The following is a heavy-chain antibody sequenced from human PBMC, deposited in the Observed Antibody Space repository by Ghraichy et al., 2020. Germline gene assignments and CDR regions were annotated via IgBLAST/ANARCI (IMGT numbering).Heavy chain of an antibody. D-gene: IGHD6-19*01. V-gene: IGHV1-46*01. CDR3: ARDRVPAVAGTIPFDY. CDR2: INPSGGST. CDR1: GYTFTSYY. Sequence: ASVKVSCKASGYTFTSYYMHWVRQAPGQGLEWMGIINPSGGSTSYAQKFQGRVTMTRDTSTSTVYMELSSLRSEDTAVYYCARDRVPAVAGTIPFDYWGQGTLVTVSS. J-gene: IGHJ4*02.